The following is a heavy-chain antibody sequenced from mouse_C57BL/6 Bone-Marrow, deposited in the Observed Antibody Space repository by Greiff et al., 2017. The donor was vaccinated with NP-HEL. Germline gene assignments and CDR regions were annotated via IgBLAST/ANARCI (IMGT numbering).Heavy chain of an antibody. CDR3: ASFYYYGSSPYYFDY. J-gene: IGHJ2*01. V-gene: IGHV1-81*01. Sequence: VQLQQSGAELARPGASVKLSCKASGYTFTSYGISWVKQRTGQGLEWIGEIYPRSGNTYYNEKFKGKATLTADKSSSTAYMELRSLTSEDSAVYFCASFYYYGSSPYYFDYWGQGTTLTVSS. CDR1: GYTFTSYG. D-gene: IGHD1-1*01. CDR2: IYPRSGNT.